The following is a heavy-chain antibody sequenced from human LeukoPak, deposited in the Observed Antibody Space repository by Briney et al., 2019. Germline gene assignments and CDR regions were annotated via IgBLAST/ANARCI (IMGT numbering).Heavy chain of an antibody. Sequence: GGSLRLSCAASGFTFSSYEMNWVRQAPGKWLEWVSYISSSGSTIYYADSVKGRFTISRDNAKNSLYLQMNSLRAEDTAVYYCASERCSSTSCYDGYYGMDVWGRGTTVTVSS. D-gene: IGHD2-2*01. CDR2: ISSSGSTI. CDR1: GFTFSSYE. CDR3: ASERCSSTSCYDGYYGMDV. J-gene: IGHJ6*04. V-gene: IGHV3-48*03.